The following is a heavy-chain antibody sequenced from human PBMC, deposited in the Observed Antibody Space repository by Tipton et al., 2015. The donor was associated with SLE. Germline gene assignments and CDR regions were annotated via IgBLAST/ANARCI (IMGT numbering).Heavy chain of an antibody. CDR1: GGSISSYY. D-gene: IGHD2-2*01. V-gene: IGHV4-59*01. CDR3: ARVRCSSTSCYYLDY. J-gene: IGHJ4*02. CDR2: IYYSGST. Sequence: TLSLTCTVSGGSISSYYWSWIRQPPGKGLEWIGYIYYSGSTNYNPSLKSRITISVDTSENQFSLKVSSVTAADTAVYYCARVRCSSTSCYYLDYWGQGTLVTVSS.